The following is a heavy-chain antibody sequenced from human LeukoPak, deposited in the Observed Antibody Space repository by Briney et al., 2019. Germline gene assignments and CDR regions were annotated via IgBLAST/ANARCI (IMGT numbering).Heavy chain of an antibody. V-gene: IGHV3-21*01. CDR1: GFTFSSYS. D-gene: IGHD4-17*01. Sequence: SGGSLRLSCAASGFTFSSYSMNWVRQAPGKGLEWVSSISSSSSYIYYADSVKGRFTISRDNAKNSLYLQMNSLRAEDTAVYYCARDGTVTKVWGGYYYYMDVWGKGTTVTVSS. CDR2: ISSSSSYI. CDR3: ARDGTVTKVWGGYYYYMDV. J-gene: IGHJ6*03.